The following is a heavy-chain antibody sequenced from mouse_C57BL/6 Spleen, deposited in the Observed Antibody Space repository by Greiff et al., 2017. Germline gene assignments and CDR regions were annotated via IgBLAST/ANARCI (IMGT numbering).Heavy chain of an antibody. Sequence: VQLQQSGPELVKPGASVKISCKASGYSFTGYYMNWVKQSPEKSLEWIGEINPSTGGTTYNQKFKAKATLTVDKSSSTAYMQLKSLTSEDSAVYYCARSGGNSYAMDYWGQGTSVTVSS. CDR2: INPSTGGT. V-gene: IGHV1-42*01. CDR1: GYSFTGYY. D-gene: IGHD2-1*01. J-gene: IGHJ4*01. CDR3: ARSGGNSYAMDY.